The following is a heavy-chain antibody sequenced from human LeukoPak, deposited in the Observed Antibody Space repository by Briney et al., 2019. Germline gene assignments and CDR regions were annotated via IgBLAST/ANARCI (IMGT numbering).Heavy chain of an antibody. Sequence: PSETLSLTCTVSGYSISSGYYWGWIRQPPGKGLEWIGSISHSGSAYYKPSLKSRVTISVDTSKNQFSLKLSSATAADTAVYYCAGTYSLYDAFDIWGQGTMVTVSS. CDR2: ISHSGSA. CDR1: GYSISSGYY. CDR3: AGTYSLYDAFDI. J-gene: IGHJ3*02. D-gene: IGHD6-13*01. V-gene: IGHV4-38-2*02.